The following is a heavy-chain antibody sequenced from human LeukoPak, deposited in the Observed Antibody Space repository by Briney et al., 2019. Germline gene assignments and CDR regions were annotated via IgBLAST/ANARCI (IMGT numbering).Heavy chain of an antibody. CDR1: EFTFSSYA. D-gene: IGHD1-26*01. CDR3: AKDRAVSGDGY. CDR2: ISGSGGST. V-gene: IGHV3-23*01. J-gene: IGHJ4*02. Sequence: GGSLRLSCAASEFTFSSYAMSWVRQAPGKGLEWVSAISGSGGSTYCADSVKGRFTISRDNSKNTLYLQMNSLRAEDTAVYYCAKDRAVSGDGYWGQGTLVTVSS.